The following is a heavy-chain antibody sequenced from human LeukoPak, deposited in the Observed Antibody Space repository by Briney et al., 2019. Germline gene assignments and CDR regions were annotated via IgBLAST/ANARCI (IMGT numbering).Heavy chain of an antibody. CDR1: GYSISSGYY. Sequence: SETLSLTCTVSGYSISSGYYWGWIRQPPGQGLEWIGSIYHSGSTYYNPSLKSRVTISVDTSKNQFSLKLSSVTAADTAVYYCAREMTTVTTGDFDYWGQGTRVTVSS. V-gene: IGHV4-38-2*02. CDR2: IYHSGST. CDR3: AREMTTVTTGDFDY. D-gene: IGHD4-17*01. J-gene: IGHJ4*02.